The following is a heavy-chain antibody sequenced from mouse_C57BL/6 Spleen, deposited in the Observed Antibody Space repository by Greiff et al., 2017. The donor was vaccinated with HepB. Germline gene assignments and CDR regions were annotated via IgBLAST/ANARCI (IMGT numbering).Heavy chain of an antibody. CDR2: IWRGGST. V-gene: IGHV2-5*01. Sequence: VKLMESGPGLVQPSQRLSITCTVSGFSLTSYGVHWVRQSPGKGLEWLGVIWRGGSTDYNAAFMSRLSITKDNSKSQVFFKMTSLQADDTAIYYCAKMHSYYAMDYWGQGTSVTVSS. CDR1: GFSLTSYG. CDR3: AKMHSYYAMDY. J-gene: IGHJ4*01.